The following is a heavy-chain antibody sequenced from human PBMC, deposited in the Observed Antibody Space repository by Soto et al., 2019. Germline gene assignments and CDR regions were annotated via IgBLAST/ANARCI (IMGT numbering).Heavy chain of an antibody. Sequence: SVKVSCKASGFTFTSSAVQWVRQARGQRLEWIGWIVVGSGNTNYAQKFQERVTITRDMSTSTAYMELSSLRSEDTAVYYCAADVTYYDFWRRYYFDYWGQGTLVTVSS. CDR2: IVVGSGNT. D-gene: IGHD3-3*01. J-gene: IGHJ4*02. CDR1: GFTFTSSA. V-gene: IGHV1-58*01. CDR3: AADVTYYDFWRRYYFDY.